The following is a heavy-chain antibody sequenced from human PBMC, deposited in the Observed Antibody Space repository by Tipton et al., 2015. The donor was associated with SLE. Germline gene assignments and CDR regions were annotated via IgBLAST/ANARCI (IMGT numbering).Heavy chain of an antibody. V-gene: IGHV3-30*02. J-gene: IGHJ6*02. CDR2: IRYDGSNK. Sequence: SLRLSCAASGFTFSNYGMHWVRQAPGKGLEWVAFIRYDGSNKYYADSVKGRFTISRDNSKNTLYLQMNSLRAEDTAVYYCAKDWGRSSSQSMDVWGQGTTVTVSS. D-gene: IGHD6-13*01. CDR3: AKDWGRSSSQSMDV. CDR1: GFTFSNYG.